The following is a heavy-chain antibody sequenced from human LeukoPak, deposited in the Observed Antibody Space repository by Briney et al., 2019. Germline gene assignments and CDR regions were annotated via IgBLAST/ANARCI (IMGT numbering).Heavy chain of an antibody. CDR3: ARAAVLRGVRHFDL. CDR1: GGSISNGNSY. J-gene: IGHJ2*01. Sequence: SETLSLTCTVSGGSISNGNSYWGWIRQPPGKGLEWIGNIYYSGSTYYNPSLKSRATISVDTSKNQFSLTLNSVTAADTAVYYCARAAVLRGVRHFDLWGRGTLVTVSS. D-gene: IGHD3-10*01. CDR2: IYYSGST. V-gene: IGHV4-39*07.